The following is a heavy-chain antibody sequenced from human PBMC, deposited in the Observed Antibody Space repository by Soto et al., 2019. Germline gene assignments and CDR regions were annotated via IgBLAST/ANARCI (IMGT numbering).Heavy chain of an antibody. J-gene: IGHJ6*02. CDR1: GASISSTSYY. D-gene: IGHD3-22*01. CDR2: IYYSGST. V-gene: IGHV4-39*01. CDR3: ASDYSGYSAEPNYYGVDV. Sequence: SETLSLTCTVSGASISSTSYYWGWIRQPPGKGLEWIGNIYYSGSTNYNPSLKSRVTISVDTSKNLFSLKLSSVTAADTAVYYCASDYSGYSAEPNYYGVDVWGQGTTVTVSS.